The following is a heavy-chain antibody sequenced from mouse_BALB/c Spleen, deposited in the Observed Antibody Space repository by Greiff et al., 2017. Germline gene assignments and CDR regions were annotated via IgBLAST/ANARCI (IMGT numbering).Heavy chain of an antibody. V-gene: IGHV5-6-4*01. Sequence: EVKLVESGGGLVKPGGSLKLSCAASGFTFSSYTMSWVRQTPEKRLEWVATISSGGSYTYYPDSVKGRFTISRDNAKNTLYLQMSSLKSEDTAMYYCTRGGYYGSSYEGYAMDYWGQGASVTVAA. CDR2: ISSGGSYT. CDR1: GFTFSSYT. CDR3: TRGGYYGSSYEGYAMDY. D-gene: IGHD1-1*01. J-gene: IGHJ4*01.